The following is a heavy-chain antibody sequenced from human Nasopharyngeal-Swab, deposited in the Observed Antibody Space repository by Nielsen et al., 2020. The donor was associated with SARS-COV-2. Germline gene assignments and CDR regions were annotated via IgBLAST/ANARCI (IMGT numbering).Heavy chain of an antibody. Sequence: GESLKISCAASGFTFSDHYMDWVRQAPGKGLEWVGRTRNKANSYTTEYAASVKGRFTISRDDSENSVYLQMNSLKTEDTAVYYCTRANWNPRGYYYGMDVWGQGTTVTVSS. J-gene: IGHJ6*02. CDR3: TRANWNPRGYYYGMDV. CDR2: TRNKANSYTT. D-gene: IGHD1-20*01. V-gene: IGHV3-72*01. CDR1: GFTFSDHY.